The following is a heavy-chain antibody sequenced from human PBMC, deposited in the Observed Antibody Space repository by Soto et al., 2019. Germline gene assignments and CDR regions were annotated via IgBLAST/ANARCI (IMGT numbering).Heavy chain of an antibody. J-gene: IGHJ6*02. CDR2: IYHSGTT. Sequence: SQTLSLTCTGSGGSLSRSSHHWGWIRQPQGKGLEWIGSIYHSGTTYYNPPLKSRVTISVDTSKNQFSLRLSSVTAADTAVYYCARHKVCSGGSCNAVGYYYGLDVWVQGTMVT. D-gene: IGHD2-15*01. CDR1: GGSLSRSSHH. V-gene: IGHV4-39*01. CDR3: ARHKVCSGGSCNAVGYYYGLDV.